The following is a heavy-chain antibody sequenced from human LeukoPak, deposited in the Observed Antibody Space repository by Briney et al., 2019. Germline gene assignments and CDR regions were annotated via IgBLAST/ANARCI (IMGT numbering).Heavy chain of an antibody. CDR3: ARGSYYYYYMDV. Sequence: GGSLRLSCAASGFTFSSYAMHWVRPAPGKGLEWVAVISYEGRNKYYADSVKGRFTISRDNSKNTLYLQMNSLRAEDTAVYYCARGSYYYYYMDVWGKGTPVTVSS. V-gene: IGHV3-30*01. CDR2: ISYEGRNK. CDR1: GFTFSSYA. J-gene: IGHJ6*03.